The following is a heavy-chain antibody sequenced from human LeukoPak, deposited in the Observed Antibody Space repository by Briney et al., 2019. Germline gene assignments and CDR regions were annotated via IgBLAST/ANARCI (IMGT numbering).Heavy chain of an antibody. CDR3: ARVTLWF. J-gene: IGHJ4*02. Sequence: GGSLRLSCTASGFTFGEYAMSWFRQAPGKGLEWVGFIRSKTYGGTTEYAASVKGRFTISRDDSKSVAYLQMNSLKTEDTAVYYCARVTLWFWGQGTLVTVSS. CDR2: IRSKTYGGTT. D-gene: IGHD3-10*01. CDR1: GFTFGEYA. V-gene: IGHV3-49*03.